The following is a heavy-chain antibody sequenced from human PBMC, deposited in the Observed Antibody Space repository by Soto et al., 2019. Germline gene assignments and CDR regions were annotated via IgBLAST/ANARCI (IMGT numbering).Heavy chain of an antibody. CDR3: ARDVENYYANSPTGQFDF. Sequence: QVHLQESGPGLVKPSGTLSLTCAVSSVSISRGNWWTWVRQPPGKGLEWIGQIYHSGTTNYNPSLKSRVTISVDKSRNQFSLKLTSVTAADTADYFCARDVENYYANSPTGQFDFWGQGTLVTVSS. V-gene: IGHV4-4*02. D-gene: IGHD3-10*01. CDR1: SVSISRGNW. J-gene: IGHJ4*02. CDR2: IYHSGTT.